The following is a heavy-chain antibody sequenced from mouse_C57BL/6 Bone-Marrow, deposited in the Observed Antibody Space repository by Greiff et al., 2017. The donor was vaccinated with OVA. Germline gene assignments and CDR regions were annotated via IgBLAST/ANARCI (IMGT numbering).Heavy chain of an antibody. D-gene: IGHD2-2*01. V-gene: IGHV6-6*01. CDR1: GFTFSDAW. CDR3: TRRIYYGYDGYFDV. CDR2: IRNKANNHAT. Sequence: EVQLVESGGGLVQPGGSMKLSCAASGFTFSDAWMDWVRQSPEKGLEWVAEIRNKANNHATYYAESVKGRFTISRDDSKCSVYLQMNSLRAEDTGIYYCTRRIYYGYDGYFDVWGTGTTVTVSS. J-gene: IGHJ1*03.